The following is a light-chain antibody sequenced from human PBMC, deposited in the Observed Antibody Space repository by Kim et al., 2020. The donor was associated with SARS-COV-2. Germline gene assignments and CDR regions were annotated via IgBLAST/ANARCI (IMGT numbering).Light chain of an antibody. V-gene: IGLV3-1*01. CDR3: QTWGTSVG. CDR2: QDT. Sequence: SYELTQPPSVSVSPGQTASIPCSGYRLGEKFASWYQQMPGQSPILVISQDTQRAPGLPARFSGSNSGYTATLTIAVTQAMDEAHYYCQTWGTSVGFGGGT. J-gene: IGLJ2*01. CDR1: RLGEKF.